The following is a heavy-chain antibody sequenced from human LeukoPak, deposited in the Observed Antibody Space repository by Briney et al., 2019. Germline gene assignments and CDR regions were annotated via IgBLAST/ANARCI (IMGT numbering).Heavy chain of an antibody. D-gene: IGHD2/OR15-2a*01. V-gene: IGHV4-59*01. J-gene: IGHJ3*02. CDR1: GGSISSYY. Sequence: PSETLSLTCTVSGGSISSYYGSWIRQSPGKGLEWIANIYYTGTPYYNPSLQSRVTISVDMSKNQFSLKLSTVTAADTDVYYCARVKATVTSFDIWGQGTMVTVSS. CDR2: IYYTGTP. CDR3: ARVKATVTSFDI.